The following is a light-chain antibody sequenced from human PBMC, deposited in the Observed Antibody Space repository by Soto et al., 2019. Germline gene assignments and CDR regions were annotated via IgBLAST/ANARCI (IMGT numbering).Light chain of an antibody. CDR3: SSYTSSSTSYV. Sequence: QSVLTQPASVSGSPGQSITISCTGTSSDVGGYNYVSWYQQHPGKAPKLMIYDVSNRPSGVSNRFSGSKSGNTASLTISGLQAEDEVDYYCSSYTSSSTSYVFGTGTKATVL. CDR2: DVS. J-gene: IGLJ1*01. CDR1: SSDVGGYNY. V-gene: IGLV2-14*01.